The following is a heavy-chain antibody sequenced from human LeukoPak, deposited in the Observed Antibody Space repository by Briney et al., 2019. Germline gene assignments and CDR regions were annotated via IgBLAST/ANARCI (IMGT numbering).Heavy chain of an antibody. CDR2: IKQDGSEK. V-gene: IGHV3-7*01. CDR1: GFTFSSYW. D-gene: IGHD1-26*01. CDR3: ATDPLLRKHDY. J-gene: IGHJ4*02. Sequence: GGSLRLSCAASGFTFSSYWMSWVRQAPGKGLEWVANIKQDGSEKYYVDSVKGRFTISRDNAKNSLYLQMNSLRAEDTAVYYCATDPLLRKHDYWGQGTLVTVSS.